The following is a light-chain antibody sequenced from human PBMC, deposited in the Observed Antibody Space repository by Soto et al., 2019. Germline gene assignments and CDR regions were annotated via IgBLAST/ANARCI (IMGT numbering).Light chain of an antibody. CDR3: GSYTSTDTPFV. CDR2: EVS. Sequence: QSALAQPSSVSGSPGQSISISCTGTSTDVGGYNYVSWYQHHPGKGPKLIIYEVSNRPSGVSDRFPGSQSRNKASLIISNLEAEDESDYYCGSYTSTDTPFVFGTGTKVTVL. CDR1: STDVGGYNY. J-gene: IGLJ1*01. V-gene: IGLV2-14*01.